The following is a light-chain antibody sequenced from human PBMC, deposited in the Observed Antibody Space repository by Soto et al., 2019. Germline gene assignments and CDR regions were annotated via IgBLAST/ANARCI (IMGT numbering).Light chain of an antibody. CDR2: AAS. CDR1: QSISSY. J-gene: IGKJ1*01. Sequence: DIPMTQSPSSLSASVGDRVTITCRASQSISSYLNWYQQKPGKAPKLLIYAASSLQSGVPSRFSVSGSGTDFTLTISSLQPEDFATYYCQQSYSTLWTFGQGTKVEFK. V-gene: IGKV1-39*01. CDR3: QQSYSTLWT.